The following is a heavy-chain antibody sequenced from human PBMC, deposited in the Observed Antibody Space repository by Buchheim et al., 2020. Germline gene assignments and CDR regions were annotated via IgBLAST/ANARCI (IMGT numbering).Heavy chain of an antibody. Sequence: QVQLQESGPGLVKPSETLSLTCTVSRTSISDNFWSWIRQPPGKGLEWIGFLYDAGGANYNSSLTSRVSMSVATSIHHFSLTLRSVTPSDTAVYFCARLLWSGYSYAMDVWGQGTT. D-gene: IGHD3-3*01. V-gene: IGHV4-59*01. J-gene: IGHJ6*02. CDR3: ARLLWSGYSYAMDV. CDR1: RTSISDNF. CDR2: LYDAGGA.